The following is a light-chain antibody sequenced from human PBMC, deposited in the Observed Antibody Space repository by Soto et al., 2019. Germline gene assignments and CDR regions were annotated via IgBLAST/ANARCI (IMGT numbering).Light chain of an antibody. CDR3: QQYYNWPRT. Sequence: EMVMTQSPATLSVSPGDGATLSCRASQSVGSNLAWFQQKPGQAPRLLIYGASTRATGIPARFSGSGSGTEFTLTISSLQSEDRAVYYCQQYYNWPRTFGQGTKLEIK. V-gene: IGKV3-15*01. J-gene: IGKJ2*01. CDR2: GAS. CDR1: QSVGSN.